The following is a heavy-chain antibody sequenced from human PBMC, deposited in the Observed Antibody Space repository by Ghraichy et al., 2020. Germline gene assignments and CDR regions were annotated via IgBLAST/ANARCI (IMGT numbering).Heavy chain of an antibody. V-gene: IGHV3-30-3*01. Sequence: GGSLRLSCTASGFTFSSYAMHWVRQAPGKGLEWVAVISYDGSNKYYADSVKGRFTISRDNSKNTLYLQMNSLRAEDTAVYYCARYMTTIYWGQGTLVTVSS. CDR2: ISYDGSNK. CDR1: GFTFSSYA. J-gene: IGHJ4*02. D-gene: IGHD4-17*01. CDR3: ARYMTTIY.